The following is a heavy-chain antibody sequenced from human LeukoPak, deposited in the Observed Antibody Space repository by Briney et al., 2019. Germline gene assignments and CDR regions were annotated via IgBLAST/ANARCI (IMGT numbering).Heavy chain of an antibody. CDR2: IYGGGDT. D-gene: IGHD6-6*01. J-gene: IGHJ4*02. V-gene: IGHV3-53*01. CDR3: TRLLPSSHHFFDS. CDR1: GFTVSNDY. Sequence: GGSLRLSCAVSGFTVSNDYMSWVRQALGKGLEWVSVIYGGGDTYYADSVRGRFTISRDNFENTLFLQMDSLRPEDTAVYYCTRLLPSSHHFFDSWGQGTLVTVSS.